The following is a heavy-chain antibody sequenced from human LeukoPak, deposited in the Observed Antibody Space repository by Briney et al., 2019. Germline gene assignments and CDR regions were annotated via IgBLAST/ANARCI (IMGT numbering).Heavy chain of an antibody. D-gene: IGHD1-26*01. CDR3: ARGGGDY. J-gene: IGHJ4*02. CDR1: GFTFSDYW. Sequence: PGGSLRLSCVASGFTFSDYWMTWVRQAPGKGLEWVANIKQDGSDKTYVDSVKGRFTISRDNAKNSLYLQMDSLRDEDTAVYYCARGGGDYWGQGTLVTVTS. V-gene: IGHV3-7*01. CDR2: IKQDGSDK.